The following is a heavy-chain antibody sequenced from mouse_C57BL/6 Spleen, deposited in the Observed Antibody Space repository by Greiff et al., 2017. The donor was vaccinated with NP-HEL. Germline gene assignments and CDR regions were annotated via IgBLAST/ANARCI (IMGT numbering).Heavy chain of an antibody. CDR3: ARRTGYPYYYAMDY. Sequence: VQLQQSGPELVKPGASVKISCKASGYTFTDYYMNWVKQSHGKSLEWIGDINPNNGGTSYNQKFKGKATLTVDKSSSPAYMELRSLTSADSAVYYCARRTGYPYYYAMDYWGQGTSVTVSS. CDR2: INPNNGGT. J-gene: IGHJ4*01. CDR1: GYTFTDYY. D-gene: IGHD2-2*01. V-gene: IGHV1-26*01.